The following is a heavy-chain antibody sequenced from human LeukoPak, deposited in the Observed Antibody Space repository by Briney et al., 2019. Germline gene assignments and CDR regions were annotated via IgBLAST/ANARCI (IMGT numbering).Heavy chain of an antibody. CDR1: GGTFSSYA. J-gene: IGHJ4*02. CDR3: ARARWKIVVVPAAPFDY. CDR2: INPNSGGT. V-gene: IGHV1-2*02. Sequence: ASVKVSCKASGGTFSSYAISWVRQAPGQGLEWMGWINPNSGGTNYAQKFQGRVTMTRDTSISTAYMELSRLRSDDTAVYYCARARWKIVVVPAAPFDYWGQGTLVTVSS. D-gene: IGHD2-2*01.